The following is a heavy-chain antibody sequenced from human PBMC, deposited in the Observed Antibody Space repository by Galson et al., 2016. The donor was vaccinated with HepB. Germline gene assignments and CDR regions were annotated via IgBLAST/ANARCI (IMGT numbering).Heavy chain of an antibody. Sequence: SETLSLTCAVSGFSIISGFYLGWVRQSPGKGLEWIGTVYHFGSPSYNPSLRGRVTISGDSSKNQFSLKLKSMTAEDTAVYHCARAHYYDDSGYLFDYWGQGALVTVSS. V-gene: IGHV4-38-2*01. CDR1: GFSIISGFY. D-gene: IGHD3-22*01. J-gene: IGHJ4*02. CDR3: ARAHYYDDSGYLFDY. CDR2: VYHFGSP.